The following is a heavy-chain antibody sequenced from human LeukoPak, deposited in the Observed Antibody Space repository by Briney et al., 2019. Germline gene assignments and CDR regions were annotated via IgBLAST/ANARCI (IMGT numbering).Heavy chain of an antibody. CDR1: GYTFTSYY. CDR2: INPSGGST. CDR3: ARAVLRAAFDI. D-gene: IGHD2-8*02. J-gene: IGHJ3*02. Sequence: ASVKVSCKASGYTFTSYYMHWVRQAPGQGLEWMGIINPSGGSTSYAPKFQGRVTMTRDTSTSTVYMELSSLRSEDTAVYYCARAVLRAAFDIWGQGTMVTVSS. V-gene: IGHV1-46*01.